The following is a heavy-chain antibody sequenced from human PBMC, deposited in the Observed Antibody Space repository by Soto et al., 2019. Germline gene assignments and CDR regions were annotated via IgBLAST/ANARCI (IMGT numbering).Heavy chain of an antibody. CDR2: ISYDGSNK. D-gene: IGHD6-13*01. Sequence: QVQLVESGGGVVQPGRTLRLSCAASGCAFCSYGMHWVRQAPGKGLEWVAVISYDGSNKYYADSVKGRFTISRDNSKNTLYLQMNSLRAEDTAVYYCAHSSSFGFDYWGQGTLVTVSS. J-gene: IGHJ4*02. CDR1: GCAFCSYG. CDR3: AHSSSFGFDY. V-gene: IGHV3-30*03.